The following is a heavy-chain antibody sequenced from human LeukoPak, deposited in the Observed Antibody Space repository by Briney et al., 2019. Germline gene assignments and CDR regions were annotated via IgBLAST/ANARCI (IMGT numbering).Heavy chain of an antibody. Sequence: GGSLRLSCAASGFTFSSYDMNWVRQAPGKGLEWVSYISSSGSSIYYADSVNGRFPISRDNAKNSLCLQMNSLRVEDTAVYYCARPPSITNPYYGLDVWGQGTTVTVSS. J-gene: IGHJ6*02. CDR1: GFTFSSYD. CDR2: ISSSGSSI. V-gene: IGHV3-48*03. D-gene: IGHD3-3*01. CDR3: ARPPSITNPYYGLDV.